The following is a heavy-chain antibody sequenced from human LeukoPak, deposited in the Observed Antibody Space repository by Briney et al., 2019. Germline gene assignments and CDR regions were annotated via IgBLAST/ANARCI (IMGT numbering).Heavy chain of an antibody. V-gene: IGHV1-8*01. Sequence: ASVKVSCKTSGYPFTTYEINWVRQTAGQGLEWMGWVHPDTGYADYAQKFQGRVTMTSDTSISTAYMELSSLRSDDTAVYFCARGPRNDPWGQGTLVTVSS. CDR2: VHPDTGYA. D-gene: IGHD1-14*01. CDR1: GYPFTTYE. CDR3: ARGPRNDP. J-gene: IGHJ5*02.